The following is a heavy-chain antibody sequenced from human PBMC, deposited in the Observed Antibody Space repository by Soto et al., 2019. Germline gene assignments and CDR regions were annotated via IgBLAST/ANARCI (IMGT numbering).Heavy chain of an antibody. D-gene: IGHD2-15*01. J-gene: IGHJ5*02. CDR2: IYDDGSA. CDR3: ARDKYCSGGSCRKNWFDP. CDR1: GGSISSSY. V-gene: IGHV4-59*01. Sequence: PSETLSLTCTVSGGSISSSYWSWIWQPPGKGLEWLAYIYDDGSANYNPSLKSRATISLDMSKNQFSLKLTSVTAADTAVYYCARDKYCSGGSCRKNWFDPWGQGTLVTVSS.